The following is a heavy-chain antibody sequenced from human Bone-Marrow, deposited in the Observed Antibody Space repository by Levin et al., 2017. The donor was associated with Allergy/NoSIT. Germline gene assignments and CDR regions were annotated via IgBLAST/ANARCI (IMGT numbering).Heavy chain of an antibody. V-gene: IGHV6-1*01. CDR2: TYYRSRWSN. Sequence: SETLSLTCGISGDTIFASNVAWNWIRQSPSRGLEWLGRTYYRSRWSNDFAVSVKSRITINPDTSKNQFSLQLNSVITEDTAVYYCVRGQFSAFDIWGQGTVVTVSS. D-gene: IGHD5-24*01. CDR1: GDTIFASNVA. CDR3: VRGQFSAFDI. J-gene: IGHJ3*02.